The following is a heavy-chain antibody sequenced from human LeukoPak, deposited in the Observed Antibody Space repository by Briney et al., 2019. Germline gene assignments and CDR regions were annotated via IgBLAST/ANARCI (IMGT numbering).Heavy chain of an antibody. CDR3: AKDITAAGTSYYGMDV. Sequence: GGSLRLSCAASGFTFDDYAMHWVRQAPGKGLEWVSGISWNSGSIGYADSVKGRFTISRDNDKNSLYLQMNSLRAEDTALYYCAKDITAAGTSYYGMDVWGQGTTVTVSS. CDR1: GFTFDDYA. D-gene: IGHD6-13*01. CDR2: ISWNSGSI. V-gene: IGHV3-9*01. J-gene: IGHJ6*02.